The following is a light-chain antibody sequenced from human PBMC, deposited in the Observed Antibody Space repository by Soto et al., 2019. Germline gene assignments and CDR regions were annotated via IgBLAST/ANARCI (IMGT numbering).Light chain of an antibody. CDR2: EGS. J-gene: IGLJ2*01. CDR3: CSYAGSSTYVV. Sequence: QSALTQPASVSGSPGQSITISCTGTSSDVGSYNLVSWYQQHPGKAPKLMIYEGSKRPSGVSNRFSGSKSGNTASLTISGLQAEDEADYYCCSYAGSSTYVVFGGGIKVT. V-gene: IGLV2-23*01. CDR1: SSDVGSYNL.